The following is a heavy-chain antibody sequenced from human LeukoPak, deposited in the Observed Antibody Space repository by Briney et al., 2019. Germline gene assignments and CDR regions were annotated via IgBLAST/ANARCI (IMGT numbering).Heavy chain of an antibody. Sequence: GASVKVSCKASGYTFTSYYMHWVRQAPGQGLEWMGIINPSGGSTSYAQKFQGRVTMTRDTSTSTVYMELSSLRSDDTAVYYCARDRITMIVVVHRGFDPWGQGTLVTVSS. D-gene: IGHD3-22*01. CDR3: ARDRITMIVVVHRGFDP. CDR2: INPSGGST. J-gene: IGHJ5*02. CDR1: GYTFTSYY. V-gene: IGHV1-46*01.